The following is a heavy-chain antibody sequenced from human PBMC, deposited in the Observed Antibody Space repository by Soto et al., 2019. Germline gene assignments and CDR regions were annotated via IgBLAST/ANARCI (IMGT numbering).Heavy chain of an antibody. CDR1: GFTFSSYS. J-gene: IGHJ3*02. V-gene: IGHV3-21*01. Sequence: PGGSLRLSCAASGFTFSSYSMNWFRQAPGKGLEWVSSISSSSSYIYYADSVKGRFTISRDNAKNSLYLQMNSLRAEDTAVYYCARGALRGYSGYDHDAFDIWGQGTMVTVSS. CDR3: ARGALRGYSGYDHDAFDI. CDR2: ISSSSSYI. D-gene: IGHD5-12*01.